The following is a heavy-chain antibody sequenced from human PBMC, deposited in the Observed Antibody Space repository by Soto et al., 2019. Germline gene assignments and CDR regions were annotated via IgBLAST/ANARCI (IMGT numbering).Heavy chain of an antibody. D-gene: IGHD1-1*01. Sequence: QVHLVQSGAEVKKSGASVKVSCKGSGYDFTTYGITWVRQAPGQGLEWMAWISAHNGNTDYAQKIQGRVTVTRDTSTSTAYMALRSLRADDTAVYYCARGRYGDYWGQGALVTVSS. J-gene: IGHJ4*02. CDR3: ARGRYGDY. CDR1: GYDFTTYG. V-gene: IGHV1-18*01. CDR2: ISAHNGNT.